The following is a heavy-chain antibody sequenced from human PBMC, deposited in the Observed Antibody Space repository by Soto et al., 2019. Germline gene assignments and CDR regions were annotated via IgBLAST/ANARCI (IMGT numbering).Heavy chain of an antibody. CDR3: ARAAAPTTHEFDP. V-gene: IGHV3-53*01. CDR2: LYSDGTT. CDR1: GFTVSSYY. Sequence: GGSLRLSCAASGFTVSSYYMNWVRQAPGKGLEWVSVLYSDGTTYYADSVKGRFTISRDNSKNMLFLQMNRLRAEDTAVYYCARAAAPTTHEFDPWGQGTLVTVSS. D-gene: IGHD6-13*01. J-gene: IGHJ5*02.